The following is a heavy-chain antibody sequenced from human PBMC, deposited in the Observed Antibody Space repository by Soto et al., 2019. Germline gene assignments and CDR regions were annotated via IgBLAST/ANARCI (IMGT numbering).Heavy chain of an antibody. CDR1: GFTVTNKY. CDR3: ARVAYGDYGWYCDL. Sequence: EVQLVESGGNLIQPGGSLRLSCAASGFTVTNKYMTWVRQAPGKGLEWVSLIYSGGATSYADSVKGRFTISRDNSKDILYLQVNSLRAEDTAVYYCARVAYGDYGWYCDLWGRGTLVTVSS. D-gene: IGHD4-17*01. CDR2: IYSGGAT. V-gene: IGHV3-53*01. J-gene: IGHJ2*01.